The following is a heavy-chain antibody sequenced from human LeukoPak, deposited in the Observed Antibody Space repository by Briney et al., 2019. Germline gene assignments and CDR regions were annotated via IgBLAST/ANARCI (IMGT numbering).Heavy chain of an antibody. Sequence: PGGSLRPSCAASGFTFSSYWMHWVRQAPGKGLVWVSRINSDGSSTSYADSVKGRFTISRDNAKNTLYLQMNSLRAEDTAVYYCARWIAVADYFDYWGQGTLVTVSS. J-gene: IGHJ4*02. CDR2: INSDGSST. CDR1: GFTFSSYW. V-gene: IGHV3-74*01. CDR3: ARWIAVADYFDY. D-gene: IGHD6-19*01.